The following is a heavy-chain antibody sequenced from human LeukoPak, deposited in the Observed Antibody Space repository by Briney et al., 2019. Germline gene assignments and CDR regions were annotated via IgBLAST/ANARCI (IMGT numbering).Heavy chain of an antibody. J-gene: IGHJ2*01. CDR3: ARVERSRWCFDL. CDR1: GGSISSYY. CDR2: IHYSGST. D-gene: IGHD5-24*01. V-gene: IGHV4-59*01. Sequence: SETLSLTCSVSGGSISSYYWSWIRQPPGKGLGWIGYIHYSGSTNSNPSLKSRVTISVDTSKNQFSLKLTSVTAADTAVYYCARVERSRWCFDLWGRGTLVTVSS.